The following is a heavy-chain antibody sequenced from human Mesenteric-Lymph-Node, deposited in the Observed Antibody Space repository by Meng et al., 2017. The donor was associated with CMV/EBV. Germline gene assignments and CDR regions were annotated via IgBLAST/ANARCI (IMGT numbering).Heavy chain of an antibody. CDR2: ISSSGSTI. CDR3: ARDRGSYYYYGIDV. V-gene: IGHV3-11*04. CDR1: GFTVSSNY. Sequence: GESLKISCAASGFTVSSNYMSWVRQAPGKGLEWVSYISSSGSTIYYADSVKGRFTISRDNAKNSLYLQMNSLRAEDTAVYYCARDRGSYYYYGIDVWGQGTTVTVSS. J-gene: IGHJ6*02. D-gene: IGHD3-10*01.